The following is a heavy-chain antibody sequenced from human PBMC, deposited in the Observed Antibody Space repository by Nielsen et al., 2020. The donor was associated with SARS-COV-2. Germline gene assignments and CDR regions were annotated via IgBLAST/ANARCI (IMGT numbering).Heavy chain of an antibody. Sequence: SETLSLTCTVSGGSISSSSYYWGWIRQPPGKGLEWIGYIYYSGSTNYNPSLKSRVTISVDTSKNQFSLKLSSVTAADTAVYYCARVSVATILNAIYYYGMDVWGQGTTVTVSS. CDR1: GGSISSSSYY. CDR2: IYYSGST. D-gene: IGHD5-12*01. V-gene: IGHV4-61*05. CDR3: ARVSVATILNAIYYYGMDV. J-gene: IGHJ6*02.